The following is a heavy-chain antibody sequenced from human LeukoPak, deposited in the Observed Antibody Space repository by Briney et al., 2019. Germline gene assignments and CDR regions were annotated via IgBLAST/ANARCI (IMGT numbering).Heavy chain of an antibody. J-gene: IGHJ4*02. Sequence: ASVQVSCKASGYTFTSYGISWVRQAPGQGLEWMGWISAYNGNTNYAQKLQGRVTMTTDTSTSTAYMELRSLRSDDTAVYYCARDPADIVGATPPDYWGQGTLVTVSS. CDR2: ISAYNGNT. V-gene: IGHV1-18*01. CDR3: ARDPADIVGATPPDY. D-gene: IGHD1-26*01. CDR1: GYTFTSYG.